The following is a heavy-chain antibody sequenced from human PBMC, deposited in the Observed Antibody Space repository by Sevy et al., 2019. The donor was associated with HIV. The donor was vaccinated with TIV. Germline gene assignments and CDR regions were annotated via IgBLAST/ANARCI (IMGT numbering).Heavy chain of an antibody. CDR1: TGYINNYY. Sequence: SGTLSLTCTVSTGYINNYYWTWVRQSPGKGLEWIGYIYYRGNTKYKPSLGSRVSMSIDTNKEQFSLSLTSVTGADSAIYYCARAEYGHSRGWYSWLDAWGQGILVTVSS. J-gene: IGHJ5*02. D-gene: IGHD6-19*01. V-gene: IGHV4-59*01. CDR2: IYYRGNT. CDR3: ARAEYGHSRGWYSWLDA.